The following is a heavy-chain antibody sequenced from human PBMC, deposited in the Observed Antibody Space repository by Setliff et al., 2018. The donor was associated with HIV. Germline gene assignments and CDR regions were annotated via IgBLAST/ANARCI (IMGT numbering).Heavy chain of an antibody. CDR3: ARYGGNSFWFDP. J-gene: IGHJ5*02. V-gene: IGHV4-38-2*01. CDR2: FYHSTT. Sequence: SETLSLTCVVSGYSISSGYYWGWIRQPPGTGLEWIGSFYHSTTYYNPSLKSRVTISVDTSKNKFSLKLISVTAADTAVYYCARYGGNSFWFDPWGQGALVTVSS. CDR1: GYSISSGYY. D-gene: IGHD2-21*01.